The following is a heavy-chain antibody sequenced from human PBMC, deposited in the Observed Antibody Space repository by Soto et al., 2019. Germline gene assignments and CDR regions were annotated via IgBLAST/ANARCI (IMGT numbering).Heavy chain of an antibody. CDR3: ARDGPPGSNYWFDP. D-gene: IGHD4-4*01. CDR1: GGTFSSYA. V-gene: IGHV1-69*12. J-gene: IGHJ5*02. CDR2: IIPIFGTA. Sequence: QVQLVQSGAEVKKPGSSVKVSCKASGGTFSSYAISWVRQAPGQGLEWMGGIIPIFGTANYAQKFQGRVTXXAXEXXSTAYMELSSLRSEDTAVYYCARDGPPGSNYWFDPWGQGTLVTVSS.